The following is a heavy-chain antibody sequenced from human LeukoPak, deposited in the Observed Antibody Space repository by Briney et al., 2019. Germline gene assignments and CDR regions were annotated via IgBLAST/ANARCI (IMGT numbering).Heavy chain of an antibody. J-gene: IGHJ4*02. CDR1: GGSISSYY. V-gene: IGHV4-4*07. D-gene: IGHD3-3*01. CDR2: IYTSGST. CDR3: AREGPIQFLEQIDF. Sequence: SETLSLTCTVSGGSISSYYWSWIRQPAGKGLEWIGRIYTSGSTNYNPSLKTRVTISVDTSKNQFSPKLTSLPAADTAVYYCAREGPIQFLEQIDFWGQGSLVTVSS.